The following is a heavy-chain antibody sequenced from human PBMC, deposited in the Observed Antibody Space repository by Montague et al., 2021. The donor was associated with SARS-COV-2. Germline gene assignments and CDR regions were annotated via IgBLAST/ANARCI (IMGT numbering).Heavy chain of an antibody. CDR3: AGIWYSSGYYGIDYFDF. J-gene: IGHJ4*02. V-gene: IGHV4-59*01. CDR2: MYYSGRT. D-gene: IGHD3-22*01. Sequence: SETLSLTCTVSGGSISSYYWNWIRQPPRKGLELIGYMYYSGRTNYNSSLKSRTPISVDTSKNQFSLTLTTVTAADTAVYYCAGIWYSSGYYGIDYFDFWGQGTLVTVSS. CDR1: GGSISSYY.